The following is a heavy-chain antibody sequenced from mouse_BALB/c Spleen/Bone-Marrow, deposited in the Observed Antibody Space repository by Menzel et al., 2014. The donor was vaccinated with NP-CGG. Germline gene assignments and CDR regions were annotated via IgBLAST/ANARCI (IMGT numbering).Heavy chain of an antibody. J-gene: IGHJ1*01. CDR1: GFNIKDTY. Sequence: VQLQQPGAELVKPEASVKLSCTASGFNIKDTYMHWVKQRPEQGLEWIGRIDPANGNTKYDPKFQGKATITADTSSNTAYLQLSSLTSEDTAVYYCASYYYGRYFDVWGAGTTVTVSS. D-gene: IGHD1-1*01. CDR2: IDPANGNT. V-gene: IGHV14-3*02. CDR3: ASYYYGRYFDV.